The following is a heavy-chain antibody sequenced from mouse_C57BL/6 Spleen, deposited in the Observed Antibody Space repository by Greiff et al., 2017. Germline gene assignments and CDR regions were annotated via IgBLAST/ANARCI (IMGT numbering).Heavy chain of an antibody. V-gene: IGHV1-55*01. J-gene: IGHJ4*01. D-gene: IGHD3-2*02. CDR1: GYTFTSYW. CDR2: IYPGSGST. Sequence: QVQLKQPGAELVKPGASVKMSCKASGYTFTSYWITWVKQRPGQGLEWIGDIYPGSGSTNYNEKFKSKATLTVDTSSSTAYMQLSSLTSEDSAVYYGAREGQLRPYYYAMDYWGKGTSVTVSS. CDR3: AREGQLRPYYYAMDY.